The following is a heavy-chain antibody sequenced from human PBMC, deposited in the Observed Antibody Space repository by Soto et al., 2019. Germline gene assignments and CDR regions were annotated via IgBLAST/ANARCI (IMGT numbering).Heavy chain of an antibody. Sequence: SETLSLTCAVSGGSISSGGYSWGWIRQPPGKGLEWIGYIYHGGSTYYNPSLKSRVTISVDRSKNQFSLKLSSVTAADTAVYYCARGHSSSSSSFDYWGQGTLVTVSS. V-gene: IGHV4-30-2*01. CDR1: GGSISSGGYS. CDR2: IYHGGST. D-gene: IGHD6-6*01. CDR3: ARGHSSSSSSFDY. J-gene: IGHJ4*02.